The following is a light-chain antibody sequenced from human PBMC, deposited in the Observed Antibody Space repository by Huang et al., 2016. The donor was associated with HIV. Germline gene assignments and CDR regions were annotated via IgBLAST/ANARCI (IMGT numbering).Light chain of an antibody. CDR1: QSVSSN. CDR2: DAP. Sequence: ERVLTQSPVSLSVSPGERATLSCRASQSVSSNLAWYQQKPGQAPRLLIYDAPTRASDIPARFSGSGSEIEFTLTISSLQSEDFAIYYCQQYNNWPRTFGQGTKLEIK. J-gene: IGKJ2*01. CDR3: QQYNNWPRT. V-gene: IGKV3-15*01.